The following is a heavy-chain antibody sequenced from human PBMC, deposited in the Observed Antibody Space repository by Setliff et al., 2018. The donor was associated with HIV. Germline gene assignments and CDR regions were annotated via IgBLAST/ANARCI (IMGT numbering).Heavy chain of an antibody. CDR3: ARIVRWELVATSTFFYYYMDV. CDR1: GASISSSSHH. D-gene: IGHD1-26*01. J-gene: IGHJ6*03. V-gene: IGHV4-39*01. CDR2: IYYIGST. Sequence: SETLSLTCTVSGASISSSSHHWAWIRQPPGKGLEYIGNIYYIGSTHHNPSLESRVATSVDTSKNQFSLKLSSVTAADTAVYYCARIVRWELVATSTFFYYYMDVWGKGTTVTVS.